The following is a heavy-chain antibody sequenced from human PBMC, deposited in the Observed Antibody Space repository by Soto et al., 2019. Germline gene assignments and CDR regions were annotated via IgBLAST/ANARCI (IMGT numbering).Heavy chain of an antibody. D-gene: IGHD6-13*01. V-gene: IGHV1-69*01. J-gene: IGHJ6*02. CDR1: GGTFSSYA. CDR3: ARAAAAGSGGTYYYYGMDV. CDR2: ILPIFGTA. Sequence: QVQLVQSGAEVKKPGSSVKVSCKASGGTFSSYAISWVRQAPGQGLEWMGGILPIFGTANYAQKFQGRVTITADESTSTAYMELSSLRSEDTAVYYCARAAAAGSGGTYYYYGMDVWGQGTTVTVSS.